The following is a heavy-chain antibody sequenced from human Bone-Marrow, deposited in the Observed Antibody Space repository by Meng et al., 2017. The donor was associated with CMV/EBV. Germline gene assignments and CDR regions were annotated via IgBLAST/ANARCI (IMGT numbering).Heavy chain of an antibody. Sequence: ASVKVSCKASGYTFTSYGISWVRQAPGQGLEWMGWISAYNGNTNYAQKLQGRVTMTTVTSTSTAYMELRSLRSDDTAVYYCARDPPYYDFWSGPILPGYGMDVWGQGTTVTVSS. D-gene: IGHD3-3*01. J-gene: IGHJ6*02. CDR1: GYTFTSYG. V-gene: IGHV1-18*01. CDR3: ARDPPYYDFWSGPILPGYGMDV. CDR2: ISAYNGNT.